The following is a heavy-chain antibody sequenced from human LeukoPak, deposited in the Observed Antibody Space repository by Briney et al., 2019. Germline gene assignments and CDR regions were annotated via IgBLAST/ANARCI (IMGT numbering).Heavy chain of an antibody. J-gene: IGHJ4*02. Sequence: PGGSLRLSCVASGFTFSNYAMNWVRQAPGKGLEGVSVFPGSGDSTYYADSVRGRFTISRDNSRNTLYVQMNSLRAEDTAIYYCAKNALVDSTMGNYFDYWGQGTLVTVSS. V-gene: IGHV3-23*01. CDR2: FPGSGDST. CDR1: GFTFSNYA. D-gene: IGHD5-18*01. CDR3: AKNALVDSTMGNYFDY.